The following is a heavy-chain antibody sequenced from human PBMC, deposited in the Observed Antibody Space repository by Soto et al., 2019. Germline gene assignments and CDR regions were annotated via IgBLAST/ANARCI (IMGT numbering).Heavy chain of an antibody. J-gene: IGHJ5*02. V-gene: IGHV4-31*03. Sequence: QVQLQESGPGLVKPSQTLSLTCTVSGGSISSGGYYWSWIRQHPGKGLEWIGYIYYSGSTYYNPSLKSRVTISVDTSKNQSSLKLRSVTAADTAVYYCARVNCSSTICHPFDPWGQGTLVTVSS. CDR1: GGSISSGGYY. D-gene: IGHD2-2*01. CDR2: IYYSGST. CDR3: ARVNCSSTICHPFDP.